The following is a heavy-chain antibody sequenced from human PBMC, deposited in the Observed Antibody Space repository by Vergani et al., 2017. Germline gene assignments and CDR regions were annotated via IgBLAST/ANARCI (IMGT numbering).Heavy chain of an antibody. D-gene: IGHD6-25*01. CDR1: GGSISSGDHC. V-gene: IGHV4-31*11. J-gene: IGHJ6*03. CDR3: ARVDTQVPATSHFYYMDV. Sequence: QVQLQESGPGVVKPSQTLSLTCAVSGGSISSGDHCWTWIRQRPGKGMGWIWYIFYSGTTYDNPSLRSRLSIAVDTSQNQFSLKLRSVTAADTAVYYCARVDTQVPATSHFYYMDVWGKGTTVGVSS. CDR2: IFYSGTT.